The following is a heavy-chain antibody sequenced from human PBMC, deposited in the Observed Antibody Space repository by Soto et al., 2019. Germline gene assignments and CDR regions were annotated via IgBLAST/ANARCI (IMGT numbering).Heavy chain of an antibody. V-gene: IGHV4-39*01. CDR2: IYYSGST. CDR3: ARASRRLDNWFDP. Sequence: SETLSTTCTVSGGCISRSTYYWGWIRQPPGKGLEWIGSIYYSGSTFYNPSLRSRVSISVDTSKNQFSMRLSSVTAADTAVYYCARASRRLDNWFDPWGQGTLVTVSS. CDR1: GGCISRSTYY. J-gene: IGHJ5*02. D-gene: IGHD6-19*01.